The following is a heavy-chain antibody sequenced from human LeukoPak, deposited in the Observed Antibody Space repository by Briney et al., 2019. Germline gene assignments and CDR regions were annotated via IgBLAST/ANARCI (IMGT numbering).Heavy chain of an antibody. CDR2: IFYSGNT. CDR1: GVSISCGDYY. V-gene: IGHV4-30-4*01. Sequence: PSQTLSLTCTVSGVSISCGDYYWSWIRQPPGKGLKWIGYIFYSGNTYYNPSLKSRVPVSVDTSKNRFSLKLSSVTAADTAVYCCARGPPYIVVVTAIEFSDSWGQGTLVTVSS. D-gene: IGHD2-21*02. CDR3: ARGPPYIVVVTAIEFSDS. J-gene: IGHJ4*02.